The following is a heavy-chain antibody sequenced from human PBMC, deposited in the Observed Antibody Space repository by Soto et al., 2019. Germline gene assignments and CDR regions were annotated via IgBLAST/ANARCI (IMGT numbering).Heavy chain of an antibody. CDR2: IKQDGSEK. CDR3: ARARSDCIRTSCYQPY. V-gene: IGHV3-7*01. J-gene: IGHJ4*02. CDR1: GFTFSAYW. Sequence: EVQLVESGGGLVQPGGSLRLSCAASGFTFSAYWMSWVRQAPGKGLEWVANIKQDGSEKYYVDSVKGRFTISRDNAKNSLYLQMNSLRAEDPAVYYCARARSDCIRTSCYQPYWGQGTLVTVSS. D-gene: IGHD2-2*01.